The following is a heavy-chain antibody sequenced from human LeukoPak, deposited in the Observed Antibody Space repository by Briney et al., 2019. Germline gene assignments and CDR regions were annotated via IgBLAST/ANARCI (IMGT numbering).Heavy chain of an antibody. V-gene: IGHV3-53*01. CDR3: ARTGGGNSGPFDY. Sequence: RGSLRLSCVASGIIVRNNYMTWVRQAPGKGLEWVSVIYNGGSIYYGDSVKGRFTISADNSRNMVYLQMNGLRAEDTAVYYCARTGGGNSGPFDYWGQGTLVTVSS. CDR2: IYNGGSI. CDR1: GIIVRNNY. D-gene: IGHD4-23*01. J-gene: IGHJ4*02.